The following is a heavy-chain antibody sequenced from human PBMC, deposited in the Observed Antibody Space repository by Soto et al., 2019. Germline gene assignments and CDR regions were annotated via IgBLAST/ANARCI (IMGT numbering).Heavy chain of an antibody. CDR1: GGTFSSYA. D-gene: IGHD2-2*01. J-gene: IGHJ6*02. CDR3: ARGGADIVVVPAAIPPPRGMDV. V-gene: IGHV1-69*06. Sequence: ASVKVSCKASGGTFSSYAISWVRQAPGQGLEWMGGIIPIFGTANYAQKFQGRVTITADKSTSTAYMELSSLRSENTAVYYCARGGADIVVVPAAIPPPRGMDVWGQGTTVTVSS. CDR2: IIPIFGTA.